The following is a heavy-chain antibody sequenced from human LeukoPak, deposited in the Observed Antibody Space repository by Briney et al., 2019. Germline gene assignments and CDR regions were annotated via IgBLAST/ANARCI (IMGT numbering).Heavy chain of an antibody. Sequence: PSETLSLTCNVSGDSISRSRHFWAWIRQSPGRGLEWIGYIYNSGSTYYNPSLKSRVTISVDTSKNQFSLRLSSVTAADTAVYYCARLAIDYYGSGSIDWFDPWGQGTLVTVSS. CDR1: GDSISRSRHF. D-gene: IGHD3-10*01. CDR3: ARLAIDYYGSGSIDWFDP. V-gene: IGHV4-39*07. J-gene: IGHJ5*02. CDR2: IYNSGST.